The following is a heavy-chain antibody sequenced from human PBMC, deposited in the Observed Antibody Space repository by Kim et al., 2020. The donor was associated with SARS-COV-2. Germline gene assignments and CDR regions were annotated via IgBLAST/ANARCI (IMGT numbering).Heavy chain of an antibody. D-gene: IGHD2-2*01. J-gene: IGHJ6*02. Sequence: GRFTISRDNAKNSLFLQMNSLRAEDTAVYFCARDEYFSSTRCYVYSDGLDVWGQGTTVTVSS. V-gene: IGHV3-7*04. CDR3: ARDEYFSSTRCYVYSDGLDV.